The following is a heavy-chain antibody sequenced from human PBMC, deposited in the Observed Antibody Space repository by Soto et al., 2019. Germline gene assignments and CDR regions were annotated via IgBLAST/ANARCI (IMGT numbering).Heavy chain of an antibody. J-gene: IGHJ4*02. CDR3: ARADYSKIAY. Sequence: SETLSLTCSISGGSINNYYGSWIRQPPGRGLEWIGYIYYSGRTNYSPSLKSRVTISVDTSKNQFSLKLTSVTAADTAVYYCARADYSKIAYWGQGTLVTVSS. V-gene: IGHV4-59*01. CDR2: IYYSGRT. D-gene: IGHD4-4*01. CDR1: GGSINNYY.